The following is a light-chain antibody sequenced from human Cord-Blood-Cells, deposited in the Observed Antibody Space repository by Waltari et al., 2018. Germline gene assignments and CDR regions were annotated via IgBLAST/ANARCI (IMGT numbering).Light chain of an antibody. J-gene: IGLJ1*01. CDR3: SALYISLSAYV. V-gene: IGLV10-54*02. CDR1: SNIVGNQG. CDR2: RNN. Sequence: QAGLTQPPSVSKGLRQTATLTCTGNSNIVGNQGAAWLQQHQGHPPKLLSYRNNNRPSGISERFSATRSGNTATLTITGLQPEDEADYYCSALYISLSAYVFGTGTKVTVL.